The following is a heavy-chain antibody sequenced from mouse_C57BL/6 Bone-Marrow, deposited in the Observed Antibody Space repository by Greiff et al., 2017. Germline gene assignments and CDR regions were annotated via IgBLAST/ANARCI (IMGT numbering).Heavy chain of an antibody. J-gene: IGHJ2*01. D-gene: IGHD1-1*01. CDR2: ISSGGSYT. CDR1: GFTFSSYG. CDR3: ARRDYYGSSDY. Sequence: VQLQQSGGDLVKPGGSLKLSCAASGFTFSSYGMSWVRQTPDKRLEWVATISSGGSYTYYPDSVKGRFTISRDNAKNTLYLQMSSLKSEDTAMYYCARRDYYGSSDYWGQGTTLTVSS. V-gene: IGHV5-6*01.